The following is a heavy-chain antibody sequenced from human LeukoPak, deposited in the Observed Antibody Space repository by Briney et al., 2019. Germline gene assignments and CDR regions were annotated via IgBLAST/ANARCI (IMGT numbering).Heavy chain of an antibody. Sequence: GRALRLSCAASGFTFSSYAMHWVRQAPGKGLEWVAVISYDGSNNYYADSVKGRFTISRDNSKNTQYLQMNSLRAEDTAVYYCARDQAYYDSSGCADYWGQGTLVTVSS. CDR1: GFTFSSYA. D-gene: IGHD3-22*01. V-gene: IGHV3-30-3*01. CDR3: ARDQAYYDSSGCADY. CDR2: ISYDGSNN. J-gene: IGHJ4*02.